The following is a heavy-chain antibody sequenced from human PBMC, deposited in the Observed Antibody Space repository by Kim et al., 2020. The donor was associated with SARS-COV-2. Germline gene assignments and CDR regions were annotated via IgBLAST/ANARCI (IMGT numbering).Heavy chain of an antibody. Sequence: GGSLRLSCAASGFTFTWYWMSWIRQAPGKGLEWVAHIKQDGSVVDYVDSVKGRFTISRDNAKNSVYLQMSSQTAEDTAVYYCVRDGWASLSDYWGQGTLVTVSS. CDR3: VRDGWASLSDY. D-gene: IGHD1-26*01. CDR1: GFTFTWYW. V-gene: IGHV3-7*03. J-gene: IGHJ4*02. CDR2: IKQDGSVV.